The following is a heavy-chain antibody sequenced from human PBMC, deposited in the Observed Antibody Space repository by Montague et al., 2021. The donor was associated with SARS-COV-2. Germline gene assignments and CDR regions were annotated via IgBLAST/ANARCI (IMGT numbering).Heavy chain of an antibody. CDR2: IHHGGST. Sequence: SETLSLTCAVQGGSLSTYSWNGIRQPPGKGLEWIGEIHHGGSTNYNPSLKSRVTISADTSKNQFSLKLTSVAAADTAVYYCARLRDGVVPSPILGVGPYYSYYYMDVWGRGTTVTVSS. V-gene: IGHV4-34*01. J-gene: IGHJ6*03. CDR3: ARLRDGVVPSPILGVGPYYSYYYMDV. CDR1: GGSLSTYS. D-gene: IGHD3-10*01.